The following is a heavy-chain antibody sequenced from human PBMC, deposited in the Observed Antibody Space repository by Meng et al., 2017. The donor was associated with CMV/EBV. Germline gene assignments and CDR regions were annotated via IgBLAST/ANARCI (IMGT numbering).Heavy chain of an antibody. CDR2: IYYSGST. Sequence: GSLRLSCTVSGGSISSYYWSWIRQPPGKGLEWIGYIYYSGSTYYNPSLKSRVTISVDTSKNQFSLKLSSVTAADTAVYYCARVAGGANWFDPWGQGTLVTVSS. CDR3: ARVAGGANWFDP. CDR1: GGSISSYY. V-gene: IGHV4-59*01. D-gene: IGHD3-10*01. J-gene: IGHJ5*02.